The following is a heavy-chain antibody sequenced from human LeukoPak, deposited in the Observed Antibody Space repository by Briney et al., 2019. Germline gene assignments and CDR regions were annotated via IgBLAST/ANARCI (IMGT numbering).Heavy chain of an antibody. CDR1: GGSFSGYY. CDR3: ARLVYCSSTSCKGYYGMDV. J-gene: IGHJ6*02. V-gene: IGHV4-34*01. D-gene: IGHD2-2*01. CDR2: INHSGST. Sequence: SETLSLTCAVYGGSFSGYYWSWIRQPPGKGLEWIGEINHSGSTNYNPSLKSRVTISVDTSKNQFSLKLSSVTAADTAVYYCARLVYCSSTSCKGYYGMDVWGQGTTVTVSS.